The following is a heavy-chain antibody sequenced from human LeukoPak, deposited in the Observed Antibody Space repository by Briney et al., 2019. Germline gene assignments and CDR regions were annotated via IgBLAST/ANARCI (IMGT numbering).Heavy chain of an antibody. V-gene: IGHV5-51*01. D-gene: IGHD6-13*01. CDR3: ARVLYSTSWTYYFDF. CDR1: GYTFTSYW. Sequence: KCGESLQISCSTSGYTFTSYWIGWVRQMPGEGLEWMGIIYPGDSDTAYSPSFKGHVTMSADKSINTAYLQWSSLKASDSAMYYCARVLYSTSWTYYFDFWGQGTLVTVSS. J-gene: IGHJ4*02. CDR2: IYPGDSDT.